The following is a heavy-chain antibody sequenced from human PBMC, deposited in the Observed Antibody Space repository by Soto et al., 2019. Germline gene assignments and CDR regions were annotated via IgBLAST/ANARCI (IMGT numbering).Heavy chain of an antibody. Sequence: QVQLVQSGTEVKKPGSSVKVSCKASGGTFSSYTISWVRQAPGQGLEWMGRIIPILGIANYAQKFQGRVTITADQSTSTSYMELNSLRSEDSAVYYCATVVVPAAPGAFDIWGQGTMVTVSP. V-gene: IGHV1-69*02. CDR2: IIPILGIA. CDR3: ATVVVPAAPGAFDI. CDR1: GGTFSSYT. D-gene: IGHD2-2*01. J-gene: IGHJ3*02.